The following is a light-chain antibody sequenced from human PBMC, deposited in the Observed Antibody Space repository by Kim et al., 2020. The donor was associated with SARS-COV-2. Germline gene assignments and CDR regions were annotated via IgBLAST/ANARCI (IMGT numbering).Light chain of an antibody. V-gene: IGLV3-19*01. Sequence: VALGQTVRITCQGDSLRSYYATWYQQKPGQAPILVIYGKNNRPSGIPDRFSCSSSGNTASLTITGTQAGDEADYYCNSRDSNDNVVFGGGTKLTVL. CDR2: GKN. J-gene: IGLJ2*01. CDR3: NSRDSNDNVV. CDR1: SLRSYY.